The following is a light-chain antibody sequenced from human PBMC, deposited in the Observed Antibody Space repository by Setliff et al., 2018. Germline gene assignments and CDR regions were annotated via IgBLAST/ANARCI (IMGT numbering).Light chain of an antibody. CDR2: EVT. Sequence: QSALTQPASVSGSPGQSITISCTGANSDIGTYNLVSWYQQYPGRAPNLMIYEVTRRPSGVSDRLSASKSGNTTSLTISGLQAEDEADYYCSSYGRNRSYVYVLFGGGTKVTVL. J-gene: IGLJ3*02. CDR1: NSDIGTYNL. V-gene: IGLV2-23*02. CDR3: SSYGRNRSYVYVL.